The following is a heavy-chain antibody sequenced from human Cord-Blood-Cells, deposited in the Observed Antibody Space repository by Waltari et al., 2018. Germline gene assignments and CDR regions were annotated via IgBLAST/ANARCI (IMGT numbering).Heavy chain of an antibody. CDR3: ARGRYDILTGYSYYFDY. Sequence: QVQLVQSGAEVKKPGASVKVSCKASGYTFTGYYMHWVRQAPGQGLEWMGWINPNSGGTNYAQKFQGRVTRTRDTSISTAYMELSRLRSDDTAVYYCARGRYDILTGYSYYFDYWGQGTLVTVSS. CDR2: INPNSGGT. CDR1: GYTFTGYY. J-gene: IGHJ4*02. D-gene: IGHD3-9*01. V-gene: IGHV1-2*02.